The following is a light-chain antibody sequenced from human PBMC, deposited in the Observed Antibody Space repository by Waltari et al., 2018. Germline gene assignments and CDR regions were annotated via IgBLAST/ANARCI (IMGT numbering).Light chain of an antibody. CDR2: NDN. CDR1: SPSIGSTT. CDR3: AAWDASLNGWV. Sequence: QSVLTQSPPASGTPGQRVTIPCSGSSPSIGSTTVTWYQQLPGTAPNLLIYNDNQRPSGVPERFSGSKSGTSASLAISGLQSEDEADYYCAAWDASLNGWVFGGGTTLTVL. J-gene: IGLJ3*02. V-gene: IGLV1-44*01.